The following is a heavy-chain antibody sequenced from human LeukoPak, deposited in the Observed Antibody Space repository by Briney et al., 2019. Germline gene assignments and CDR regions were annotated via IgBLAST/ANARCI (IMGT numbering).Heavy chain of an antibody. CDR1: GGSISSYY. V-gene: IGHV4-59*01. D-gene: IGHD2-2*01. Sequence: PSETLSLTCTVSGGSISSYYWSWIRQPPGKGLEWIGYIYYSGSTTYNPSLKSRVTISVDTSKNQFSLKLSSVTAADTAVYSCARYSSTSLPYGMDVWGQGTTVTVSS. J-gene: IGHJ6*02. CDR3: ARYSSTSLPYGMDV. CDR2: IYYSGST.